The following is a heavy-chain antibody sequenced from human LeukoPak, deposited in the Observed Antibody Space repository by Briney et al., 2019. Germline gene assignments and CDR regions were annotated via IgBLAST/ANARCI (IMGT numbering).Heavy chain of an antibody. CDR1: GYSISSGYY. V-gene: IGHV4-38-2*01. J-gene: IGHJ5*02. CDR2: VYHSGST. D-gene: IGHD2/OR15-2a*01. Sequence: KPSETLSLTCAVSGYSISSGYYWGWIRQHPGKGLEWIGSVYHSGSTYYNPSLKSRVTISVDTTKNQFSMKLSSVPAADTAVYYCARFYDGWFDPWGQGNLVTVSS. CDR3: ARFYDGWFDP.